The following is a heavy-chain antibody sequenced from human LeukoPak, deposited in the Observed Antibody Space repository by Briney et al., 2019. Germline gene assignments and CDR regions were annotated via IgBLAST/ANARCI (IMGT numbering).Heavy chain of an antibody. V-gene: IGHV3-21*05. CDR2: ISSSNSYI. CDR1: GFTFSSYS. J-gene: IGHJ5*02. D-gene: IGHD3-3*01. Sequence: GGSLRLSCAASGFTFSSYSINWVRQAPGEGLGWVSYISSSNSYIYYADSVKGRFTVARDNAKNSVYLQMNSLRAEHTAVYDCARDSELLEWLPDSDLWGQGTLVTVSS. CDR3: ARDSELLEWLPDSDL.